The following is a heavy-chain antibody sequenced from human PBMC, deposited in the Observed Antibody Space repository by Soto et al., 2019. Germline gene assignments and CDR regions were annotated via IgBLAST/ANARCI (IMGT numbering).Heavy chain of an antibody. J-gene: IGHJ4*02. V-gene: IGHV4-38-2*01. Sequence: PSETLSLTCVVSGYSISGNYLWGWVRQPPGKGLEWIGSTYPSGSTYYNPSLKSRVTISVDTSKNEFSLELTSVTAADTAVYFCARLPPVRYFDSWGQGALVTVSS. CDR3: ARLPPVRYFDS. CDR2: TYPSGST. CDR1: GYSISGNYL. D-gene: IGHD3-9*01.